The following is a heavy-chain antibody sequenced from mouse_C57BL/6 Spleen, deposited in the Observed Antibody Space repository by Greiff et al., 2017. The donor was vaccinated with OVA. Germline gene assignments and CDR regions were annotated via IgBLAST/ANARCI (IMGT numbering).Heavy chain of an antibody. CDR1: GYTFTDYE. J-gene: IGHJ3*01. Sequence: VQLQQSGAELVRPGASVTLSCKASGYTFTDYEMHWVKQTPVHGLEWIGAIDPETGGTAYNQKFKGKAILTADKSSSTAYMELRSLTSEDSAVYYCTREGTTVVEGFAYWGQGTLVTVSA. CDR3: TREGTTVVEGFAY. V-gene: IGHV1-15*01. CDR2: IDPETGGT. D-gene: IGHD1-1*01.